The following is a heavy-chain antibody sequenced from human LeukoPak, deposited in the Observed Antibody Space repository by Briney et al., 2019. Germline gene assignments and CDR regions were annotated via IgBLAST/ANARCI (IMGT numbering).Heavy chain of an antibody. J-gene: IGHJ6*03. D-gene: IGHD6-19*01. CDR2: IKSKTDGGTT. V-gene: IGHV3-15*01. CDR1: GFTFSNAW. CDR3: ARGHSSGWDHYYYYMDV. Sequence: GGSLRLSCAASGFTFSNAWMSWVRQAPGKGLEWVGRIKSKTDGGTTDYAAPVKGRFTISRDDSKNTLYLQMNSLSAEDTAVYYCARGHSSGWDHYYYYMDVWGKGTTVTVSS.